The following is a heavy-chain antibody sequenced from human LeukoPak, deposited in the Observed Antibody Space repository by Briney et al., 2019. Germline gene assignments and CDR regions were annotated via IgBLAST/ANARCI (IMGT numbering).Heavy chain of an antibody. CDR3: ARHYENWFDP. V-gene: IGHV4-39*01. CDR1: GGSISSSSYY. D-gene: IGHD3-16*01. J-gene: IGHJ5*02. CDR2: IYYSGST. Sequence: SETLSLTCTVSGGSISSSSYYWGWIRQPPGKGLEWIGSIYYSGSTYYNPSLKSRVTISVDTSKNQFSLKLSSVTAADTAVYYCARHYENWFDPWGQGTLVTVSS.